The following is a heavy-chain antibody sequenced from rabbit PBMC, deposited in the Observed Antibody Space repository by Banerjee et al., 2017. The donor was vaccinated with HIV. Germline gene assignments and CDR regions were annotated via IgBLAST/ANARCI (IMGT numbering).Heavy chain of an antibody. CDR1: GFSFSNKYV. V-gene: IGHV1S40*01. Sequence: QSLEESGGDLVKPGASLTLTCKASGFSFSNKYVMCWVRQAPGKGLEWIACINTSSGSTVYATWAKGPFTISKTSSTTVTLQMTSLTAADTATYFCARNYAVYGDPFNLWGPGTLGTVS. J-gene: IGHJ4*01. CDR3: ARNYAVYGDPFNL. CDR2: INTSSGST. D-gene: IGHD2-1*01.